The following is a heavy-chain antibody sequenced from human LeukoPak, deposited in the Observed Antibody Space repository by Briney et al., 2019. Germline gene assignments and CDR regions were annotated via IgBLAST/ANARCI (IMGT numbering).Heavy chain of an antibody. Sequence: GESLKISCKTSGYSFVSHWIVWVRQMPGKGLEWLGIIYPGDSDTRYSPSFQGQVTISADKSISTAYLHWSSLRASDTAMYYCARRPSYDFWSGYYGVDGLDVWGQGTMVTVSS. CDR2: IYPGDSDT. CDR3: ARRPSYDFWSGYYGVDGLDV. J-gene: IGHJ3*01. V-gene: IGHV5-51*01. CDR1: GYSFVSHW. D-gene: IGHD3-3*01.